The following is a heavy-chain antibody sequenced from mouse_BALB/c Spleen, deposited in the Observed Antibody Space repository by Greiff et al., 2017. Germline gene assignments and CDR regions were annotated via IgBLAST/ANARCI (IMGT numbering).Heavy chain of an antibody. V-gene: IGHV2-9*02. CDR3: ARDEDYAMDY. J-gene: IGHJ4*01. Sequence: VQVVESGPGLVAPSQTLSITCTASGFSLTSYCVHWVRQPPGKGLEWLGVIWAGGSTNYNSALMSRLSIGKDNSKSHVFLKMNRLQTDDIAMYYCARDEDYAMDYWGQGTSVTVSS. CDR1: GFSLTSYC. CDR2: IWAGGST.